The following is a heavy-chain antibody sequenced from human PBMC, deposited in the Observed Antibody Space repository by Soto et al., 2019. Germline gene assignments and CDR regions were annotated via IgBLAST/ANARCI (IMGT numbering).Heavy chain of an antibody. D-gene: IGHD3-22*01. CDR1: GYTFTSYG. J-gene: IGHJ6*02. V-gene: IGHV1-18*01. CDR2: ISAYNGNT. CDR3: ARDGESNMIVVVPQPLYYGMDV. Sequence: GASVKVSCKASGYTFTSYGISWVRQAPGQGLEWMGWISAYNGNTNYAQKLQGRVTMTTDTSTSTAYMELRSLRSDDTAVYYCARDGESNMIVVVPQPLYYGMDVWGQGTTVTVSS.